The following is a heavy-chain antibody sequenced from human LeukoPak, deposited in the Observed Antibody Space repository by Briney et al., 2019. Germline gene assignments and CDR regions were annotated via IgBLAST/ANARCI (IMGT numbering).Heavy chain of an antibody. V-gene: IGHV4-38-2*02. J-gene: IGHJ6*02. D-gene: IGHD3-10*01. CDR2: ISQSGST. CDR3: ASLTVTMPRGVVIL. CDR1: GSSISSAYY. Sequence: SETLSLTCTVSGSSISSAYYWGWIRQPPGKRLEWIGTISQSGSTYYNPSLKSRVTISVDTSKNQFSLKLNSVTAADTAVYYCASLTVTMPRGVVILWGQGTTVTVSS.